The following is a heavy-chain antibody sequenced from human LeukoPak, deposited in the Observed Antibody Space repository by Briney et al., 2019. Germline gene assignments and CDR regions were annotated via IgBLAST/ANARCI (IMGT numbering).Heavy chain of an antibody. V-gene: IGHV3-30-3*01. J-gene: IGHJ6*02. CDR2: ISYDGSNK. CDR3: ARDPQYGMDV. Sequence: GALRLSCAASGFNLSSYALHGVRPAPGKGVGWVAVISYDGSNKYYADSVKRRFTISRDNSKNTLYLQMNSLRAEDTAVYYCARDPQYGMDVWGQGTTVTVSS. CDR1: GFNLSSYA.